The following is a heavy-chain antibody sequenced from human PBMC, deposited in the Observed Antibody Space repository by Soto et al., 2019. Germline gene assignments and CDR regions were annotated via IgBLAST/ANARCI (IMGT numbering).Heavy chain of an antibody. Sequence: SQTLSLTCAISGDSVSSNSGAWNWIRQSPSRGLEWLGRTYYRSKWYNDYAVSVKSRITINPDTSKNQFSLQLNSVTPEETAVYYCASSPKRVYPPHDDFDIWGQGTMVTV. CDR3: ASSPKRVYPPHDDFDI. V-gene: IGHV6-1*01. D-gene: IGHD2-8*01. CDR1: GDSVSSNSGA. J-gene: IGHJ3*02. CDR2: TYYRSKWYN.